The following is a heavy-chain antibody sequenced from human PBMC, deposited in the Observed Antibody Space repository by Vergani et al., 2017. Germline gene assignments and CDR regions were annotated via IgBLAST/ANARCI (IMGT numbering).Heavy chain of an antibody. J-gene: IGHJ6*03. V-gene: IGHV5-51*04. CDR1: GYSFTSYW. CDR2: IYPGDSDT. D-gene: IGHD5-24*01. CDR3: AGLGGRSRDGYNYYYYYYMDG. Sequence: EVQLVQSGAEVKKPGESLKISCKGSGYSFTSYWIGWVRQTPGKGLEWMGIIYPGDSDTRYSPSFQGQVTVSADKPISTAYLEWSSLKASDTAMYYCAGLGGRSRDGYNYYYYYYMDGGGEGTTVTVSS.